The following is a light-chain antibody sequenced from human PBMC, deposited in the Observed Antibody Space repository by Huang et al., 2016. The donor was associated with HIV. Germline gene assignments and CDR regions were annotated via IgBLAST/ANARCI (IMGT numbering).Light chain of an antibody. V-gene: IGKV3-15*01. CDR1: ETVDSK. J-gene: IGKJ2*01. Sequence: RVMTQSPATLSVSPGERVTLSCRASETVDSKLDWYQQKPGQAPKLLLYGASTRATDIPPRFSGSGSGTRFTLTISSLQSEDFAIYYCQQYYSWPPFTFGQGTKLEIK. CDR2: GAS. CDR3: QQYYSWPPFT.